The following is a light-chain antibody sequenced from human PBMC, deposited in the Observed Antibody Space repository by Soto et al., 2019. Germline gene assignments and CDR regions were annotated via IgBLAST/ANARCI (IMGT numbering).Light chain of an antibody. CDR3: QQYDYWPLT. V-gene: IGKV3-15*01. CDR2: GAS. J-gene: IGKJ4*01. CDR1: HSVISS. Sequence: IAMSLYPATLPVSPGERATLSCKASHSVISSLAWCQQTPVQAPRFLVYGASTRATGIPARFSGNGSGTEFTLTISILQSEDVVVYCSQQYDYWPLTFGGGTKVDIK.